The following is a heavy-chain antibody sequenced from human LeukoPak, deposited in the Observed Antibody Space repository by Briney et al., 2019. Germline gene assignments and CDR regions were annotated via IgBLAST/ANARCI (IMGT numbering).Heavy chain of an antibody. V-gene: IGHV3-23*01. CDR2: ISDSGDST. CDR1: GFTFSSYA. CDR3: AKVQGQQLDHFEY. Sequence: GGSLRLSSAASGFTFSSYAMSWVRQAPGKGLEWVSGISDSGDSTYYADSVMARFTISRDNSKNTLYLQMNSLRAEDTAVYYCAKVQGQQLDHFEYWGQGTLVTVSS. J-gene: IGHJ4*02. D-gene: IGHD6-13*01.